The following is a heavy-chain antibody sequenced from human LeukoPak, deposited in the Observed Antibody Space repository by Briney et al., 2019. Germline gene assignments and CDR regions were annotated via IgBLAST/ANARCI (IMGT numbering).Heavy chain of an antibody. Sequence: SETLSLTCTVSGGSISSSNYYWGWIRQPPGKGLEWPGSIYYTGSTYYNPSLKSRVTISVDTSKNQFSLKLSTVTAADTAVYYCARLGSSGNDREINYWGQGTLVTVSS. V-gene: IGHV4-39*01. J-gene: IGHJ4*02. CDR2: IYYTGST. CDR1: GGSISSSNYY. CDR3: ARLGSSGNDREINY. D-gene: IGHD6-19*01.